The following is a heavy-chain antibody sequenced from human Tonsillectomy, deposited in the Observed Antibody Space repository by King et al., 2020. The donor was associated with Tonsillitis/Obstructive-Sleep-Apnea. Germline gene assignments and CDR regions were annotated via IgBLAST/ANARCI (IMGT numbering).Heavy chain of an antibody. CDR2: INHSGST. Sequence: VQLQQWGAGLLKPSETLSLPCAVYGGSFSGYYWSWIRQPPGKGLEWIGEINHSGSTNYNPSLKSRVTISVDTSKNQFSLKLSSVTAADTAVYYCARRVVAAPKAFDYWGQGTLVTVSS. V-gene: IGHV4-34*01. J-gene: IGHJ4*02. D-gene: IGHD2-15*01. CDR1: GGSFSGYY. CDR3: ARRVVAAPKAFDY.